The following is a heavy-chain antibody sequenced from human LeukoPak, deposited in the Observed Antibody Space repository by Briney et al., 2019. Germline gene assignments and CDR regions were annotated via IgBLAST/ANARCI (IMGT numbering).Heavy chain of an antibody. CDR2: ISYYGSNK. D-gene: IGHD2-15*01. Sequence: GGSLRLSCAVSGFTFSSYAMHWVRQAPGKGLEWVAVISYYGSNKYYADSVKGRFTTSRDNSKNTPYLQMNSLRAEDTAVYYCARVLDIVVVVAAKASSGGMDVWGQGTTVTVS. CDR1: GFTFSSYA. CDR3: ARVLDIVVVVAAKASSGGMDV. J-gene: IGHJ6*02. V-gene: IGHV3-30-3*01.